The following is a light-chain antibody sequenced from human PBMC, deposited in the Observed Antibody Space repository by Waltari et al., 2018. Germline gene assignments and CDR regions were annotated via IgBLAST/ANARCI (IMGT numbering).Light chain of an antibody. CDR2: GAS. CDR3: QQYDDWLT. CDR1: QSISNK. Sequence: EIVMTQSPAALSLSPGERATLSFRASQSISNKLAWYQQKCGQAPRLLIYGASTRATGTPARFSGSGSGTEFTLTISSLQSEDFAVYYCQQYDDWLTFGGGTRVEIK. J-gene: IGKJ4*01. V-gene: IGKV3-15*01.